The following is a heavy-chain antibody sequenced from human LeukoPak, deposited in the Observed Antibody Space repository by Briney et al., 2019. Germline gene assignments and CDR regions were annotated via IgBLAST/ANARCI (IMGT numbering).Heavy chain of an antibody. D-gene: IGHD3-22*01. CDR3: ARIGYYDSSGYSHGAFDI. V-gene: IGHV4-38-2*01. CDR1: GYSISSGYY. Sequence: SETLSLTCAVSGYSISSGYYWGWIRQPPGKGLEWIGSIYHSGSTYYNPSLKSRVTISVDTSKNQFSLKLSSVTAADTAVYYCARIGYYDSSGYSHGAFDIWGQGTMVTVSS. CDR2: IYHSGST. J-gene: IGHJ3*02.